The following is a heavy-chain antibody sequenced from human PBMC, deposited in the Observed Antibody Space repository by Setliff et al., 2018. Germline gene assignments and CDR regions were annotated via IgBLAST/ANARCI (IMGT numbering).Heavy chain of an antibody. CDR2: INQEGSGR. J-gene: IGHJ4*02. V-gene: IGHV3-7*01. CDR1: GFTFSTYA. D-gene: IGHD1-1*01. CDR3: ARDGHNVYYFDY. Sequence: GGSLRLSCAASGFTFSTYAMSWVRQAPGKGLEWLASINQEGSGRYYVDSVKGRFSISRDNAKSSLYLQINSLRADDTAVYYCARDGHNVYYFDYWGLGTLVTVSS.